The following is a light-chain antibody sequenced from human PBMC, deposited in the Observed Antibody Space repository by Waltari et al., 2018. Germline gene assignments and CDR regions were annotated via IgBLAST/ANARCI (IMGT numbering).Light chain of an antibody. CDR3: QQYNNWPPWT. CDR2: GAS. V-gene: IGKV3-15*01. J-gene: IGKJ1*01. Sequence: EIVMTQFPATLSVSQGERATLPFRASQSVRNNLVWYQQKPGQAPRLLIYGASTRVTGIPARFSGSGSGTEFTLTISSLQSEDFAVYYCQQYNNWPPWTFGQGTKVEIK. CDR1: QSVRNN.